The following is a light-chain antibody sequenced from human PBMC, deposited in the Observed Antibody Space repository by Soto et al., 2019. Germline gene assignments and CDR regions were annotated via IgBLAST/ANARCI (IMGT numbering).Light chain of an antibody. CDR2: EVT. V-gene: IGLV2-8*01. CDR3: SSHGGANNFYV. Sequence: QSALTQPPSASGSPGQSVTISCTGTSSDIGAYDYVSWYQQHPGKVPKLMIYEVTKRPSGVPDRFSASKSGNTASLTVSGIQAEDEADYYCSSHGGANNFYVFGTGTKLTVL. J-gene: IGLJ1*01. CDR1: SSDIGAYDY.